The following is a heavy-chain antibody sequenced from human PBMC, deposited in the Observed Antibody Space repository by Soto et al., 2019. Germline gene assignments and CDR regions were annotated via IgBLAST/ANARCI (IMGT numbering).Heavy chain of an antibody. CDR3: ARGSGIVALPGELEDVNYDF. CDR1: GQSFSGHS. J-gene: IGHJ4*02. V-gene: IGHV4-34*01. CDR2: ISESGST. D-gene: IGHD1-1*01. Sequence: QVQLQQWGAGLVKPSETLSLSCAVYGQSFSGHSWAWIRQPPGKGLEWIGEISESGSTYYNPSLKSRVTISTDTSKNQRSLNLNSVTAADTAAYFCARGSGIVALPGELEDVNYDFWGQGTLVNVSS.